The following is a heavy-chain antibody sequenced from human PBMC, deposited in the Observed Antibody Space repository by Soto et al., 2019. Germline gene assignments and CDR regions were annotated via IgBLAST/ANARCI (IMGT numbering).Heavy chain of an antibody. V-gene: IGHV3-9*01. CDR2: ISWNSGSI. Sequence: LRLSCAASGFTFDDYAMHWVRQAPGKGLEWVSGISWNSGSIGYADSVKGRFTISRDNAKNSLYLQMNSLRAEDTALYYCAKGQLAYYYYYGMDVWGQGTTVTVSS. CDR3: AKGQLAYYYYYGMDV. CDR1: GFTFDDYA. D-gene: IGHD6-13*01. J-gene: IGHJ6*02.